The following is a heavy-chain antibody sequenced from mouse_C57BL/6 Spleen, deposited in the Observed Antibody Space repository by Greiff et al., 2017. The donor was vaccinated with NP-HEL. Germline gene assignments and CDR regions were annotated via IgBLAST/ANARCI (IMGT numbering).Heavy chain of an antibody. J-gene: IGHJ1*03. CDR2: IWSGGST. V-gene: IGHV2-2*01. CDR1: GFSLTSYG. CDR3: ASYGNYGYWYFDV. D-gene: IGHD2-1*01. Sequence: VQLQQSGPGLVQPSQSLSITCTVSGFSLTSYGVHWVRQSPGKGLEWLGVIWSGGSTDYNAAFISRLSISKDNSKSQVFFKMNSLQADDTAIYYCASYGNYGYWYFDVWGTGTTVTVSS.